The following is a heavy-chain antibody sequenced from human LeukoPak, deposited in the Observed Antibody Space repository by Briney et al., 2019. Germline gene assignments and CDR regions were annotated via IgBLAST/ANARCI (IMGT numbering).Heavy chain of an antibody. D-gene: IGHD4-23*01. V-gene: IGHV1-18*01. CDR3: TRGVAVATAYYFDY. CDR2: ISGYNGNT. J-gene: IGHJ4*02. CDR1: GYIFTEHH. Sequence: ASVKVSCKASGYIFTEHHINWVRQAPGQGLEWMGWISGYNGNTNYAQKFQGRVTMTTDTATTTAYMELKSLTSDDTAVYYCTRGVAVATAYYFDYWGRGTLVTVAS.